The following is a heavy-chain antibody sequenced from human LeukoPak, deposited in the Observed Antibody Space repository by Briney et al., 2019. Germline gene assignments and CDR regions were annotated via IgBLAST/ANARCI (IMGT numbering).Heavy chain of an antibody. Sequence: ASVNVSCKASGYTFTGYYMHWVRQAPGQGLEWMGWINPNSGGANYGHKFQGRVAMTMDRCISTAYMELSRLISVDTAVYWGARGFVDIVATGVPALDYWGQGTLVTVSS. J-gene: IGHJ4*02. D-gene: IGHD5-12*01. V-gene: IGHV1-2*07. CDR2: INPNSGGA. CDR3: ARGFVDIVATGVPALDY. CDR1: GYTFTGYY.